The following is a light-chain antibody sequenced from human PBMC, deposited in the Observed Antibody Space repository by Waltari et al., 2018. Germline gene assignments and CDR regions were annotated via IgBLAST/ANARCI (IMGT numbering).Light chain of an antibody. CDR3: CSYAGSSTLL. Sequence: QSALTQPASVSGSPGQSITVSCTGTSSDVGSYNLVSWYQQHPGKAPKLMIYEGSKRPSGVSNRFSGSKSSDTASLTIAGLQAADEADYYCCSYAGSSTLLFGGGTKVTVL. V-gene: IGLV2-23*01. CDR1: SSDVGSYNL. J-gene: IGLJ2*01. CDR2: EGS.